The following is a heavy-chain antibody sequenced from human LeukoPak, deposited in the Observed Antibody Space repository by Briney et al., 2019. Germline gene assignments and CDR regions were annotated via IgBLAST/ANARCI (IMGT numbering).Heavy chain of an antibody. V-gene: IGHV4-34*01. J-gene: IGHJ5*02. CDR2: INHSGST. CDR3: ARGHYDFWSGYQTGWFDP. D-gene: IGHD3-3*01. Sequence: SETLSLTCAVYGGSFSGYYWGWIRQPPGKGLEWIGEINHSGSTNYNPSLKSRVTISVDTSKNQFSLKLSSVTAADTAVYYCARGHYDFWSGYQTGWFDPWGQGTLVTVSS. CDR1: GGSFSGYY.